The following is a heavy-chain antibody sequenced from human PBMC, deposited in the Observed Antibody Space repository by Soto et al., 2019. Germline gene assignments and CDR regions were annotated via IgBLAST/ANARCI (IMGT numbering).Heavy chain of an antibody. V-gene: IGHV1-58*02. D-gene: IGHD4-17*01. J-gene: IGHJ6*02. CDR1: GFTFTSSA. CDR3: AAEGTVTTGMDV. Sequence: QMQLVQSGPEVKKPGTSVKVSCKASGFTFTSSAMQWVRQARGQRLEWIGWFVVGSGNRNYAQKFQERVTITRHRSTSTAYMELSSLRSEDTAVYYCAAEGTVTTGMDVWGQGTTVTVSS. CDR2: FVVGSGNR.